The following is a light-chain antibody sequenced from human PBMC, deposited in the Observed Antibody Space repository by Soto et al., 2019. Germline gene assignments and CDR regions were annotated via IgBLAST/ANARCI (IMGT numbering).Light chain of an antibody. V-gene: IGKV1-33*01. CDR3: QQYDNLPPT. CDR2: DAS. CDR1: QDISNY. Sequence: DIQMTQSPSSLSASVGDRVTITCQASQDISNYLNWYQQKPGKAPKLLIYDASNLETGVPSRFSGSGSGTDFTFTIRSLQPEDIATYCCQQYDNLPPTFGPGTKVDIK. J-gene: IGKJ3*01.